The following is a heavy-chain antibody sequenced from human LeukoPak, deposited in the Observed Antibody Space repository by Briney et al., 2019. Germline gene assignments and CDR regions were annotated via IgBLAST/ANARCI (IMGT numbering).Heavy chain of an antibody. V-gene: IGHV1-46*01. CDR2: INPSGGST. J-gene: IGHJ3*02. Sequence: ASVKVSCKASGYTFTNYYIHWVRQAPGQGLEWMGIINPSGGSTSYAQKFQGRVTMTRDTSTSTVYMEPSSLRSEDTAVYYCARGQYYYDSSGYHDAFDIWGQGTMVTVSS. CDR3: ARGQYYYDSSGYHDAFDI. D-gene: IGHD3-22*01. CDR1: GYTFTNYY.